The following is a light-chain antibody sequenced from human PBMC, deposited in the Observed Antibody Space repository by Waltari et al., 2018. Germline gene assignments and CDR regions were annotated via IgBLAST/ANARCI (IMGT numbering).Light chain of an antibody. J-gene: IGKJ1*01. Sequence: EIVMTQSPATLSVSPGERATLPCRASQSVSSNLAWYQQKPGQAPRLLIYGASTRATGIPARFSGSWSGTEFTLTISSMQSEDFAVYYCQQYNNWPPWTFGQGTKVEIK. V-gene: IGKV3-15*01. CDR3: QQYNNWPPWT. CDR2: GAS. CDR1: QSVSSN.